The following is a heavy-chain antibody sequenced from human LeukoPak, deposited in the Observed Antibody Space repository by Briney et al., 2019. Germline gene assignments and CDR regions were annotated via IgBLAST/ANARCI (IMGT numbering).Heavy chain of an antibody. CDR3: AREMRIYDILTGYYYYYYMDV. CDR1: GGTFSSYA. Sequence: SVKVSCKASGGTFSSYAISWVRQAPGQGLEWMGGIIPIFGTANYAQKFQGRVTITADKSTSTAYMELSSLRSEDTAVYYCAREMRIYDILTGYYYYYYMDVWGKGTTVTISS. J-gene: IGHJ6*03. D-gene: IGHD3-9*01. V-gene: IGHV1-69*06. CDR2: IIPIFGTA.